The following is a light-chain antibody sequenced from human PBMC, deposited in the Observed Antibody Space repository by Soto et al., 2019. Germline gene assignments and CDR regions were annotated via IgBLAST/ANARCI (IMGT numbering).Light chain of an antibody. CDR3: HQRQSWPRT. CDR1: QSVGSY. CDR2: DAS. Sequence: EIVLTQSPATLSLSPGERATLSCRASQSVGSYLAWYQQKPGQAPRLLIYDASTRAAGIPARFSGSGSGTDFTLTISDVQPEDFAIYYCHQRQSWPRTFGQGTKVDIK. V-gene: IGKV3-11*01. J-gene: IGKJ1*01.